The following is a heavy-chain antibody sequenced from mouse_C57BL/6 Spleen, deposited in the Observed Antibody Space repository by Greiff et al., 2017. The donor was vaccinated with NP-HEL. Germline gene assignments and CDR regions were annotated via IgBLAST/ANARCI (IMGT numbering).Heavy chain of an antibody. V-gene: IGHV1-81*01. CDR1: GYTFTSYG. CDR3: ARVKSLFDY. J-gene: IGHJ3*01. D-gene: IGHD6-1*01. CDR2: IYPRSGNT. Sequence: QVQLQQSGAELARPGASVKLSCKASGYTFTSYGISWVKQRTGQGLEWIGEIYPRSGNTYYNEKFKGKATLTADKSSSTAYMELRSLTSEDSAVYFCARVKSLFDYWGQGTLVTVSA.